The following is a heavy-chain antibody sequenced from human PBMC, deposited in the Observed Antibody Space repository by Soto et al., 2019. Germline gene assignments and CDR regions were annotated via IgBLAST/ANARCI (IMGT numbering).Heavy chain of an antibody. CDR1: GYTFSRYG. V-gene: IGHV1-18*01. D-gene: IGHD1-26*01. CDR3: ARSSGSYGSDAFDI. J-gene: IGHJ3*02. CDR2: ITAYNGNT. Sequence: QVQLVQSGAEVKKPGASVKVSCKASGYTFSRYGISWVRQAPGQGLEGMGWITAYNGNTKYAQKLQGRVTMTTDTSTSTAYMEVRSLRSDDTAVYYCARSSGSYGSDAFDIWGQGTMVTVSS.